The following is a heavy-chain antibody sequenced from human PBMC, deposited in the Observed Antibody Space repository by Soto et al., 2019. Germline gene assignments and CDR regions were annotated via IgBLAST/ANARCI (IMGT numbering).Heavy chain of an antibody. J-gene: IGHJ4*02. CDR1: GGSISSYY. V-gene: IGHV4-59*08. Sequence: SETLSLTCTVSGGSISSYYWSWIRQPPGKGLEWIGYIYYSGSTNYNPSLKSRVTISVDTSKNQFSLKLSSVTAADTAVYYCARHRPLDYDILTGYYSSFDYWGQGTLVTVSS. CDR2: IYYSGST. D-gene: IGHD3-9*01. CDR3: ARHRPLDYDILTGYYSSFDY.